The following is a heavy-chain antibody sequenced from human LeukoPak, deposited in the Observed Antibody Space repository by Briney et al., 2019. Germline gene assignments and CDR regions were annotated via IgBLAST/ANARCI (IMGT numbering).Heavy chain of an antibody. V-gene: IGHV3-48*03. D-gene: IGHD5-18*01. CDR1: GFTFSSYE. J-gene: IGHJ4*02. CDR2: ISSGGSTI. Sequence: PGGSLRLSCAASGFTFSSYEMNWVRQSPGKGLEGVSYISSGGSTIYCADSVKGRFTISRDNAKNSLYLQMNSLRAEDTAVYYCARDRRYSYGLGGDYWGQGTLVTVSS. CDR3: ARDRRYSYGLGGDY.